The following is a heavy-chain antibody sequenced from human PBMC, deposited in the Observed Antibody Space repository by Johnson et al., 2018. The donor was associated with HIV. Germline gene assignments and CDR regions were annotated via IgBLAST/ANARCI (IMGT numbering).Heavy chain of an antibody. D-gene: IGHD3-10*01. V-gene: IGHV3-23*04. CDR2: ISGSGDST. CDR1: GFTFSSYA. J-gene: IGHJ3*02. CDR3: AKDREYYGSGSFYAFDI. Sequence: VQLVESGGGLVQPGGSLRLSCAASGFTFSSYAMSWVRQAPGKGLEWVSAISGSGDSTYYADSVKGRFTISRDNSKNTLYLQMNSLRAEDTAVYYCAKDREYYGSGSFYAFDIWGQGTMVTVSS.